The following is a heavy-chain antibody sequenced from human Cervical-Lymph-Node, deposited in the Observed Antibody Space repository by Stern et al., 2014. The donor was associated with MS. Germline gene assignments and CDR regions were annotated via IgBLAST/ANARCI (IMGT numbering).Heavy chain of an antibody. D-gene: IGHD3-10*01. V-gene: IGHV3-11*01. CDR3: ARESGSYPTWFDS. CDR1: EFIFSDYY. J-gene: IGHJ5*01. CDR2: ISTSGNTR. Sequence: VQLVQSGGGLVKPGGSLRLSCTASEFIFSDYYMSWIRQAPGEGLEWVSYISTSGNTRYYADSVKGRFTISRDNAKNSLYLQMNSVRAEDTAVYYCARESGSYPTWFDSWGQGTLVTVSS.